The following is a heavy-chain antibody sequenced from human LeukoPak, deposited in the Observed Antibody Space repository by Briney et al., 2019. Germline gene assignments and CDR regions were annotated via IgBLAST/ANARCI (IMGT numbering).Heavy chain of an antibody. D-gene: IGHD3-10*01. CDR3: ARGPYYGSGSYYNPSLLYYYYYMDV. Sequence: GGSLRLSCAASGFTFSSYGMHWVRQAPGKGLEWVSVIYSGGSTYYADSVKGRFTISRDNSKNTLYLQMNSLRAEDTAVYYCARGPYYGSGSYYNPSLLYYYYYMDVWGKGTTVTVSS. J-gene: IGHJ6*03. CDR1: GFTFSSYG. CDR2: IYSGGST. V-gene: IGHV3-53*01.